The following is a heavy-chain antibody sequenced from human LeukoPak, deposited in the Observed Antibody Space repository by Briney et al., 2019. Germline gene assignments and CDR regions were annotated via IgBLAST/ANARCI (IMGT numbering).Heavy chain of an antibody. CDR3: ARGRLGYFGSGSYHKGFDP. V-gene: IGHV4-34*01. J-gene: IGHJ5*02. CDR1: GGSFSGYY. D-gene: IGHD3-10*01. Sequence: SETLSLTCAVYGGSFSGYYWSWIRQPPGKGLEWIGEINHSGSTNYNPSLKSRVTISVDTSKNQFSLKLSSVTAADTAVYYCARGRLGYFGSGSYHKGFDPWGQGTLVTVSS. CDR2: INHSGST.